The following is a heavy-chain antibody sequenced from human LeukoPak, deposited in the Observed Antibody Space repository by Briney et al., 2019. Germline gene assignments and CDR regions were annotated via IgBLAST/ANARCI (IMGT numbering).Heavy chain of an antibody. CDR3: AREGSYGESDY. V-gene: IGHV3-64*01. J-gene: IGHJ4*02. CDR2: INTNGGST. CDR1: GFTFSADG. Sequence: PGGSLRLSCVASGFTFSADGMHWVRQAPGKGLEYVSAINTNGGSTYYANSVKGRFTISRDNSRSTLYLQMGSLRTEDMAVYYCAREGSYGESDYWGQGTLVTVSS. D-gene: IGHD3-16*01.